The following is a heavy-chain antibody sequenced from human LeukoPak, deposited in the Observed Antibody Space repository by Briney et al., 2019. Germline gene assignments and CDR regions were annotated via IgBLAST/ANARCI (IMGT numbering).Heavy chain of an antibody. CDR3: ARGIEYSSSPFDY. J-gene: IGHJ4*02. CDR2: IWYDGSNK. CDR1: GFTFSSYA. D-gene: IGHD6-6*01. V-gene: IGHV3-33*08. Sequence: GGSLRLSCAASGFTFSSYAMHWVRQAPGKGLEWVAVIWYDGSNKYYADSVKGRFTISRDNSKNTLYLQMNSLRAEDTAVYYCARGIEYSSSPFDYWGQGTLVTVSS.